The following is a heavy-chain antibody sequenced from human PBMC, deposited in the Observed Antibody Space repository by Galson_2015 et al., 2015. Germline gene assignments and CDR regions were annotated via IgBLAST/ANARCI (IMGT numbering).Heavy chain of an antibody. CDR2: ISSSGSYL. CDR1: GFTFSSYS. J-gene: IGHJ6*02. Sequence: SLRLSCAASGFTFSSYSMNWVRQAPGKGLEWVSSISSSGSYLYYADSVKGRFTISRDNAKNSLYLQMNSLRAEDTAVYYCARDPPRAMGDFPAFYYYGMDVWGQGTTVTVSS. V-gene: IGHV3-21*01. CDR3: ARDPPRAMGDFPAFYYYGMDV. D-gene: IGHD3-16*01.